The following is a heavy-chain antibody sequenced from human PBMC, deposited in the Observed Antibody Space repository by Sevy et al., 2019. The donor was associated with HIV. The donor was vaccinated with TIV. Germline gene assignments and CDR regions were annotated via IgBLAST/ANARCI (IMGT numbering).Heavy chain of an antibody. CDR1: GFTVSSNY. CDR2: IYSAGST. D-gene: IGHD3-3*01. J-gene: IGHJ4*02. Sequence: GGSLRLSCAASGFTVSSNYMSWVRQAPGKGLEWVSVIYSAGSTYYADSVKGRFTISRDNSKNTLYLQMNSLRAEDTAVYYCARSVHDFWSGYYSFDDWGQRTLVTVSS. CDR3: ARSVHDFWSGYYSFDD. V-gene: IGHV3-53*01.